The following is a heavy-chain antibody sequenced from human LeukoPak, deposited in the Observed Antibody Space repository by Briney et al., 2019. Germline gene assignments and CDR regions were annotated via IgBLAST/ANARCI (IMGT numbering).Heavy chain of an antibody. J-gene: IGHJ5*02. CDR1: GGSISSHY. CDR2: IYYSGST. V-gene: IGHV4-59*11. CDR3: ARALRFLGWFDP. D-gene: IGHD2-21*01. Sequence: PSETLSLTCTVSGGSISSHYWSWIRQPPGKGLEWIGYIYYSGSTNYNPSLKRRVTISVETSKNQFSLKLSSVTAADTAVYYCARALRFLGWFDPWGQGTLVTVSS.